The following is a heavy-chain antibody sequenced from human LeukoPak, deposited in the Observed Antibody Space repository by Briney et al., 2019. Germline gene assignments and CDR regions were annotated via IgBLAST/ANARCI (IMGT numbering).Heavy chain of an antibody. V-gene: IGHV4-34*01. CDR2: VNRYAST. D-gene: IGHD7-27*01. Sequence: SQTLSLTCAVSGGSLSDNYWGWIRHTPAKGREWVWEVNRYASTNYNPSLTSRPTMSVDTSQTHFSLKLSTLTAADTAVYHRARTPSRRNWDPRLYRWVAPWGQGTRVTVS. J-gene: IGHJ5*02. CDR3: ARTPSRRNWDPRLYRWVAP. CDR1: GGSLSDNY.